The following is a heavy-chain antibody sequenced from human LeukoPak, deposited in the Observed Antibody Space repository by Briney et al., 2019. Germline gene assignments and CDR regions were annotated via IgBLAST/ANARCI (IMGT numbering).Heavy chain of an antibody. D-gene: IGHD2-15*01. CDR1: GGSISSHY. V-gene: IGHV4-59*11. J-gene: IGHJ6*03. CDR3: ARGGCSGGSCYVFYMDV. Sequence: SETLSLTCTVSGGSISSHYWSWIRQPPGKGLEWIGYIYYSGSTNYNPSLKSRVTIPVDTSKNQFSLKLSSVTAADTAVYYCARGGCSGGSCYVFYMDVWGKGTTVTVSS. CDR2: IYYSGST.